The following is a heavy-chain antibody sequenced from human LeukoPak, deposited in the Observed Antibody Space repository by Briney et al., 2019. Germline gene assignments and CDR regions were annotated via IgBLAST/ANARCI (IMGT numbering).Heavy chain of an antibody. CDR2: IYYSVST. Sequence: SETLSLTCTVSGGSISSSSYYWGWIRQPPGKGLEWIGSIYYSVSTYYNPSLKSRVTISVDTSKNQFSLKLSSVTAADTAVYYCARAFYPGYYSYMAVWGKGTTVTVSS. CDR1: GGSISSSSYY. D-gene: IGHD3-3*02. V-gene: IGHV4-39*07. CDR3: ARAFYPGYYSYMAV. J-gene: IGHJ6*03.